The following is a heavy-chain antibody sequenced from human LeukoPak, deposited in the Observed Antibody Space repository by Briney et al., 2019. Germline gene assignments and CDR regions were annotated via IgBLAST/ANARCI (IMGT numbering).Heavy chain of an antibody. CDR3: AREGDYGDYFDY. CDR2: ISSSSSYI. CDR1: GXTFSSYS. V-gene: IGHV3-21*01. Sequence: PGGSLRLSCAASGXTFSSYSMNWVRQAPGKGLEWVSSISSSSSYIYYADSVKGRFTISRDNAKNSLYLQMNSLRAEDTAVYYCAREGDYGDYFDYWGQGTLVTVSS. D-gene: IGHD4-17*01. J-gene: IGHJ4*02.